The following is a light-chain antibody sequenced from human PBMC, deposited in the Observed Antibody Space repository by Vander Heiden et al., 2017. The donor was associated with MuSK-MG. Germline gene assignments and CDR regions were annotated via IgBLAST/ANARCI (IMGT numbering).Light chain of an antibody. Sequence: QSVLTQPPSVSGAPGQRVTISCPGSSSNIGAGYDVHWYQQLPGTAPNLLIYGNSNRRSGVPDRFSGSKSGTSASMAITGLQAEDEADDYCQSYDSSLSGPWVFGGGTKLTVL. V-gene: IGLV1-40*01. CDR2: GNS. J-gene: IGLJ3*02. CDR1: SSNIGAGYD. CDR3: QSYDSSLSGPWV.